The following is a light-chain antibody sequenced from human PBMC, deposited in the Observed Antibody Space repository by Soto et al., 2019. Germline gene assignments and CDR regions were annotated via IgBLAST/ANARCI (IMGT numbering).Light chain of an antibody. Sequence: DIQMTQSASSLSASVGDRVTIPCRASQGISNYLAWYQQKPGKVPKLLIYAASTLQSGVPSRFSGSGSGADFTLTISSLQPEDVATYYCQKYNSAPKTFGQGTKVEIK. CDR3: QKYNSAPKT. CDR2: AAS. CDR1: QGISNY. J-gene: IGKJ1*01. V-gene: IGKV1-27*01.